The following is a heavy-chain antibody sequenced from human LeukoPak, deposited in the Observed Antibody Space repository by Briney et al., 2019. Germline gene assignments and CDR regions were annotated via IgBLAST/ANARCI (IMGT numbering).Heavy chain of an antibody. D-gene: IGHD2-2*02. CDR3: AKDRLGYCSSTSCYSIDS. Sequence: PGGSLRLSCAASGFSFSGFGMHWVRQAPGKGLEWVAGTSHDGSYKYYADSVKGRFTISRDNSKNTLYLQANSLRAEDTAVYYCAKDRLGYCSSTSCYSIDSWGQGTLVTVSS. J-gene: IGHJ4*02. CDR2: TSHDGSYK. V-gene: IGHV3-30*18. CDR1: GFSFSGFG.